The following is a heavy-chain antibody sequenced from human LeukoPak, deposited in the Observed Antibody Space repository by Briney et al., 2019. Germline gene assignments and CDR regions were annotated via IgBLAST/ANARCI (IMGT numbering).Heavy chain of an antibody. J-gene: IGHJ4*02. V-gene: IGHV3-7*01. Sequence: GGSLRLSCAASGFTFSSYWMSWVRQAPGKGLEWVANIKQDGSQKYYVDSVKGRFTISRDNAKNSVYLQMNSLRAGDTGLYYCARIGYSSSCTGYWGQGTLVTVSS. CDR1: GFTFSSYW. D-gene: IGHD2-2*01. CDR3: ARIGYSSSCTGY. CDR2: IKQDGSQK.